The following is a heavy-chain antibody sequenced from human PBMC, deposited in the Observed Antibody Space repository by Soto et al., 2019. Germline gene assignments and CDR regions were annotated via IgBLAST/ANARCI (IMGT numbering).Heavy chain of an antibody. CDR1: GGSISSYY. V-gene: IGHV4-59*08. D-gene: IGHD2-15*01. J-gene: IGHJ6*03. CDR2: IYYSGRT. Sequence: QVQLQESGPGLVKPSEILSLTCTVSGGSISSYYWSWIRQPPGKGLEWIGYIYYSGRTNYNPSLKSRVTISVDTSKTQFSLKLSSVSAADTAVYYCARHGNYYYYMYVWGKGTTVTVSS. CDR3: ARHGNYYYYMYV.